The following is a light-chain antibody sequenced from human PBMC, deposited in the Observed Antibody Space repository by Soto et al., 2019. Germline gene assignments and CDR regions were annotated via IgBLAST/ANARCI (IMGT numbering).Light chain of an antibody. CDR3: QQHDDYSHAT. V-gene: IGKV1-5*01. CDR2: DAS. J-gene: IGKJ2*01. CDR1: QDISSF. Sequence: DIQMTQSPSTLSASVGDRVTISCRASQDISSFLAWYQHKPGKAPKLLIYDASTFPTGVPSRFRGSGFGTEFTLTISGLQPDDFATYYCQQHDDYSHATFGQGTKVEIK.